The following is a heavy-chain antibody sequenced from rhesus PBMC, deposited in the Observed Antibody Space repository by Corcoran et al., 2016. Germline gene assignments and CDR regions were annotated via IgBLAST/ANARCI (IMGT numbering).Heavy chain of an antibody. Sequence: QVQLQESGPGLVKPSATLSLTCVVSGGAISGCYGWCWIRRPPGEGLEWIGHIFGSIGSTYYNPSLKSRVTISRDTSKNQFSLKLSSVTAADTAVYYCARHVGSITGTGFDVWGPGVLVTVSS. D-gene: IGHD1-26*01. CDR3: ARHVGSITGTGFDV. J-gene: IGHJ5-1*01. V-gene: IGHV4-76*01. CDR1: GGAISGCYG. CDR2: IFGSIGST.